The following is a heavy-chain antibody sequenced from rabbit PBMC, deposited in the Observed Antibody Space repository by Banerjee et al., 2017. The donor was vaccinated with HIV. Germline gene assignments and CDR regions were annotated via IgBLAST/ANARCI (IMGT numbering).Heavy chain of an antibody. D-gene: IGHD8-1*01. J-gene: IGHJ3*01. Sequence: QEQLEESGGDLVKPEGSLTLTCTASGFSFSSGYDICWVRQAPGKGLEWIVCINDDSSGSTHYASWAKGRFTISKTSSTTVTLQMTSLTAADTATYFCARDLGGSSDLWGQGTLVTVS. CDR3: ARDLGGSSDL. CDR1: GFSFSSGYD. CDR2: INDDSSGST. V-gene: IGHV1S45*01.